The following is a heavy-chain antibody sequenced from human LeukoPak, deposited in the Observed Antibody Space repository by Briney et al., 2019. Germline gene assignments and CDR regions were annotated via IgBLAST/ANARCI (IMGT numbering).Heavy chain of an antibody. Sequence: ASVKVSCMASGGTFSSYAISWVRQAPGQGLEWMGGIIPIFGTANYAQKFQGRVTITTDESTSTAYMELSSLRSEDTAVYYCARSGSEGGSHFDYWGQGTLVTVSS. CDR1: GGTFSSYA. CDR2: IIPIFGTA. D-gene: IGHD1-26*01. V-gene: IGHV1-69*05. J-gene: IGHJ4*02. CDR3: ARSGSEGGSHFDY.